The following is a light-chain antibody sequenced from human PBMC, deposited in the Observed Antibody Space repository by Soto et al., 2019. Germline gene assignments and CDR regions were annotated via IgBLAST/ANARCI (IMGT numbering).Light chain of an antibody. CDR3: QQYNSYWRT. J-gene: IGKJ1*01. Sequence: DIQMTQSPSTLSASVGYRVTITCRASQTISNWLAWYQQKLGKAPKLLIYDASSLESGVPSRFSGSGSGTEFTLTISSLQPDDFATYYCQQYNSYWRTFGQGTKVDIK. CDR2: DAS. V-gene: IGKV1-5*01. CDR1: QTISNW.